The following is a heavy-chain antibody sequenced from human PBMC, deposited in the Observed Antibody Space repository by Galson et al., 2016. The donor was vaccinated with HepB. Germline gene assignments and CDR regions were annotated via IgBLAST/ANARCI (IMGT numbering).Heavy chain of an antibody. CDR1: GFTFKNYG. CDR2: IESYSKII. CDR3: ARDGPNYNYEF. J-gene: IGHJ4*02. Sequence: SLRLSCAASGFTFKNYGFHWVRLTPGKGLEWLSYIESYSKIIRYTDSVRGRFTVSRDNAKNAVYLQLSGLRVEDTAIYYCARDGPNYNYEFWGQGTLVTVFS. V-gene: IGHV3-48*04. D-gene: IGHD5-24*01.